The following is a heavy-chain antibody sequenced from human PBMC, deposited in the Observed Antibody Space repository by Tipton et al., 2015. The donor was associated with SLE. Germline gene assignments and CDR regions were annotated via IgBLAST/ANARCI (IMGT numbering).Heavy chain of an antibody. CDR1: GFTVIGNY. CDR2: IYAGGAT. V-gene: IGHV3-53*01. Sequence: SLRLSCAASGFTVIGNYMNWVRQAPGKGLEWVSVIYAGGATYYADSVKGRFTISRDNSKNTLYLQMNSLRVGDTAVYYCARGGSDALDYWGQGTLVTVSS. D-gene: IGHD1-26*01. J-gene: IGHJ4*02. CDR3: ARGGSDALDY.